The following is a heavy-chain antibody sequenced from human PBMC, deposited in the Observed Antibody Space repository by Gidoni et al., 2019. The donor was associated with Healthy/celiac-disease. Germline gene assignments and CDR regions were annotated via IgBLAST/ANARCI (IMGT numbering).Heavy chain of an antibody. CDR3: ARDLVRGIRIAVSYYYGMDV. D-gene: IGHD6-19*01. CDR1: GFTFSRLS. CDR2: ISSSSISI. J-gene: IGHJ6*02. Sequence: EVQLVESGGGLVKPGGARRLSCAASGFTFSRLSLNWVRQPPGKVLEWVSSISSSSISICYADSVKGRFTISRDNAKNSLYLQMNSLIAEDTAVYYCARDLVRGIRIAVSYYYGMDVWGQGTTVTVSS. V-gene: IGHV3-21*01.